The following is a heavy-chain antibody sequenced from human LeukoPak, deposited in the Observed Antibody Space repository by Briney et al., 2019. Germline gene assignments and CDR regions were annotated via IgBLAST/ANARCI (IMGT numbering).Heavy chain of an antibody. CDR1: GYTSTGYY. CDR2: INPNSGGT. Sequence: ASVKVSFKASGYTSTGYYMHWVRQAPGQGLEWMGWINPNSGGTNYAQKFQGRVTMTRDTSITTAYMELSRLSSDDTAVYYCARHPGKVTNDWYFDLWGRGTLVTVSS. CDR3: ARHPGKVTNDWYFDL. D-gene: IGHD4-23*01. J-gene: IGHJ2*01. V-gene: IGHV1-2*02.